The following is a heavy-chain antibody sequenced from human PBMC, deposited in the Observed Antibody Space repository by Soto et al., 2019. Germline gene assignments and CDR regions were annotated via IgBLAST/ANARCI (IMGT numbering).Heavy chain of an antibody. CDR3: AKGGYYSLFDI. Sequence: EVQLLESGGGLVQPGGSLRLSCTVSGFTFSSYAMTWVRQAPGKGLEWVSAISGTGGGTYYADSVKGRFTISRDNSKNTLYLQLDSLRVEDTALYYCAKGGYYSLFDIWGQGTMVTVSA. CDR2: ISGTGGGT. D-gene: IGHD3-16*01. J-gene: IGHJ3*02. CDR1: GFTFSSYA. V-gene: IGHV3-23*01.